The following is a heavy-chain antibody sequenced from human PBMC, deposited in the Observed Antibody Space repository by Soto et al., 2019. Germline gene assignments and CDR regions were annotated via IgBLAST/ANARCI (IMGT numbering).Heavy chain of an antibody. CDR1: GGSISSGGYY. D-gene: IGHD2-21*01. CDR3: ARDRVNYYYGMDV. J-gene: IGHJ6*02. V-gene: IGHV4-31*03. Sequence: ASETLSLTCTVSGGSISSGGYYWSWIRQHPGKGLEWIGYIYYSGSTYYNPSLKSRVTISVDTSKNQFSLKLSSVTAADTAVYYCARDRVNYYYGMDVWGQGTTVTV. CDR2: IYYSGST.